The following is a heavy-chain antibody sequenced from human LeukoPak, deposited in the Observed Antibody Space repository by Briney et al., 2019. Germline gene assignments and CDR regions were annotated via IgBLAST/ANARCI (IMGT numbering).Heavy chain of an antibody. V-gene: IGHV5-51*01. J-gene: IGHJ4*02. CDR2: IYPGDSDT. Sequence: GESLKISCKGSGYSFTSYWIGWVRQMPGKGLEWMGIIYPGDSDTRYSPSFQGQVTISADKSISTAYLQWSSLKASDTAMYCCARAFEWELQYYFDYWGQGTLATVSS. CDR3: ARAFEWELQYYFDY. CDR1: GYSFTSYW. D-gene: IGHD1-26*01.